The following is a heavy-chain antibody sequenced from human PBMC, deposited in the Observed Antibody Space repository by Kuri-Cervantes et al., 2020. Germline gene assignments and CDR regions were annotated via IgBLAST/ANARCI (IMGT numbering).Heavy chain of an antibody. CDR3: AKGGGAFRYYYDSSGRIDY. D-gene: IGHD3-22*01. Sequence: GESLKISCAASGFTFSSYGMYWVRQAPGKGLEWVAVISYDGSNKYYADSVKGRFTISRDNSKNTLYLQMNSLRAEDTAVYYCAKGGGAFRYYYDSSGRIDYWGQGTLVTVSS. J-gene: IGHJ4*02. CDR2: ISYDGSNK. V-gene: IGHV3-30*18. CDR1: GFTFSSYG.